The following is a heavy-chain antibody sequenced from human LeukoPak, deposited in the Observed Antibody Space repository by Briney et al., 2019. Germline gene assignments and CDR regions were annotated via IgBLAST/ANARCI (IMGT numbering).Heavy chain of an antibody. Sequence: SLRLSSPHSGFSFSSYGMSGVRQVPGKGLAPVHLISGSGGRTYYADSVKGRFTISRDNSNNTLYVQMNSLRAEDTAVYYCAKDLLAATIDYYFDYWGQGTLVTVSS. V-gene: IGHV3-23*01. CDR1: GFSFSSYG. J-gene: IGHJ4*02. CDR3: AKDLLAATIDYYFDY. CDR2: ISGSGGRT. D-gene: IGHD5-12*01.